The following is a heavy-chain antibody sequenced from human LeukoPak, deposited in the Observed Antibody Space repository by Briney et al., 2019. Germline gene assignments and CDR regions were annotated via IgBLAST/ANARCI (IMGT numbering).Heavy chain of an antibody. J-gene: IGHJ6*02. CDR1: GGSISSYY. Sequence: PSETLSLTCTVSGGSISSYYWSWIRQPPGKGLQWIGNIYYSGSTNYNPSLKSRVTISVDTSKNQFSLKLSSVTAADTAVYYCARAVTMVPGLIYYGMDVWGQGTTVTVSS. CDR3: ARAVTMVPGLIYYGMDV. D-gene: IGHD3-10*01. CDR2: IYYSGST. V-gene: IGHV4-59*01.